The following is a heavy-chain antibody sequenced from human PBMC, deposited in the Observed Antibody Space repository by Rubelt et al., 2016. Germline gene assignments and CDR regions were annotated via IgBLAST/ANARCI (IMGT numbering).Heavy chain of an antibody. CDR3: ARDSQSGSYWSYYFEN. D-gene: IGHD1-26*01. CDR1: GFAFSGYT. J-gene: IGHJ4*02. CDR2: ISVSSTTI. Sequence: GGLVQPGGSLRLSCAASGFAFSGYTMNWVRQAPGKGLEWISYISVSSTTIYYADSVKGRFTISRDNARNSLYLQMNSLGDEDTAVYYCARDSQSGSYWSYYFENWGQGTLVTVSS. V-gene: IGHV3-48*02.